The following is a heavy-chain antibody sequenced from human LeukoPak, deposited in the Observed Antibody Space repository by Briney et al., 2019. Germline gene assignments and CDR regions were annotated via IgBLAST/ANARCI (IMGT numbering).Heavy chain of an antibody. CDR3: AKRGDYYDSSGYYVNYYYYYMDV. Sequence: GRSLRLSCAASGFTFSSYAMHWVRQGPGKGLEWVAVISYDGSNKYYADSVKGRFTISGDNSKNTLYLQMNSLRAEDTAVYYCAKRGDYYDSSGYYVNYYYYYMDVWGKGTTVTVSS. CDR2: ISYDGSNK. CDR1: GFTFSSYA. D-gene: IGHD3-22*01. J-gene: IGHJ6*03. V-gene: IGHV3-30-3*02.